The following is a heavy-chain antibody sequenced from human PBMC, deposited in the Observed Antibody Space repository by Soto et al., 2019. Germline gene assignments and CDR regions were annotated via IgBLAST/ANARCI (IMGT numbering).Heavy chain of an antibody. J-gene: IGHJ6*03. Sequence: QVQLQQWGAGLLKPSETLSLTCAVYGGSFSGYQWSWIRQTPGKGLEWIGEINESGKINYTPSLKGQFTIFLDTLKKQISLKLSSVTAAYSAGHCCARGVILWFGELSRRGCCYYYMYFWGKGTMVIDTS. D-gene: IGHD3-10*01. CDR3: ARGVILWFGELSRRGCCYYYMYF. V-gene: IGHV4-34*01. CDR2: INESGKI. CDR1: GGSFSGYQ.